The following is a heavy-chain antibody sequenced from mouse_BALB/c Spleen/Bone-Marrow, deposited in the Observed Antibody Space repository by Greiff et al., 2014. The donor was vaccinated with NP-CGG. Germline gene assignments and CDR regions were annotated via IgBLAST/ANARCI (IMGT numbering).Heavy chain of an antibody. D-gene: IGHD2-14*01. CDR3: ARGGYDGAWFAY. V-gene: IGHV1S56*01. CDR2: IYPGNVNT. CDR1: GYTFTSYC. J-gene: IGHJ3*01. Sequence: QVQLQQSGPELVKPGASVRISCKASGYTFTSYCIHWVKQRPGQGLEWIGWIYPGNVNTNYNEKFKAKATLTADKSSSTAYMQLSSLTSEDSAVYFCARGGYDGAWFAYWGQGTLVTVSA.